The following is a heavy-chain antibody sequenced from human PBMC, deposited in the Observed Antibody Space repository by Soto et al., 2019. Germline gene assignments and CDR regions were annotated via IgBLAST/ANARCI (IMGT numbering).Heavy chain of an antibody. CDR1: GGSFSGYY. D-gene: IGHD2-15*01. V-gene: IGHV4-34*01. CDR2: INHSGST. CDR3: ARDIIVVEAANYMDV. Sequence: SETLSLTCAVYGGSFSGYYWSWIRQPPGKGLEWIGEINHSGSTKYNPSLKSRVTISVDTSKNQFSLKLSSVTAADTAVYYCARDIIVVEAANYMDVWGKGTTVTVAS. J-gene: IGHJ6*03.